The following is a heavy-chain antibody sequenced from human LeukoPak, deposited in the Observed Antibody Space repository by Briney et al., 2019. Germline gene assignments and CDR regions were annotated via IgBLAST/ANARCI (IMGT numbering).Heavy chain of an antibody. J-gene: IGHJ4*02. CDR1: GFTFSGSA. V-gene: IGHV3-73*01. CDR3: TRDYGVLFDY. D-gene: IGHD4-17*01. Sequence: GGSLKLSCAASGFTFSGSAIHWVRQASGKGLEWVGRIRSKANSYATSSAASVKGRFTISRDDSKNTAYLQMNSLKTEDTAVYYCTRDYGVLFDYWGQGTLVTVS. CDR2: IRSKANSYAT.